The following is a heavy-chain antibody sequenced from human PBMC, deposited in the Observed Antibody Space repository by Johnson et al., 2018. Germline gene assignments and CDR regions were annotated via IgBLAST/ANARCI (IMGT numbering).Heavy chain of an antibody. CDR2: IYYSGST. V-gene: IGHV4-39*01. Sequence: QVQLVQSGPGLVKPSETLSLTCTVSGGSISSNNHYWGWIRQPPGKGLEWIGNIYYSGSTYYNPSLKSRVTISVDTSKNQFSLKLSSVTAADTAVDYCARQKRGAAWWFDPWGQGTLVTVSS. CDR1: GGSISSNNHY. D-gene: IGHD3-16*01. CDR3: ARQKRGAAWWFDP. J-gene: IGHJ5*02.